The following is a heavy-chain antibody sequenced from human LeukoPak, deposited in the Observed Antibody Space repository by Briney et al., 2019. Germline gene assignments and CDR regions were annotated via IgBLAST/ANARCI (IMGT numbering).Heavy chain of an antibody. CDR2: ISSSSSTK. CDR1: GFTFSNAW. Sequence: PGGSLRLSCAASGFTFSNAWMSWVRQAPGKGLEWVSYISSSSSTKYYADSVKGRFTISRDNAKNSLYLQMNSLRAEDTAVYYCASPRSGSLGDWGQGTLVTVSS. V-gene: IGHV3-48*04. J-gene: IGHJ4*02. CDR3: ASPRSGSLGD. D-gene: IGHD3-10*01.